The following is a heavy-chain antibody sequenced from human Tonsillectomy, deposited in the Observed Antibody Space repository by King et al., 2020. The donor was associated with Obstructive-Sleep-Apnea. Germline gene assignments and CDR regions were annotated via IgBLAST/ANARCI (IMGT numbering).Heavy chain of an antibody. CDR2: NDPIASYT. CDR1: GYSFTNYW. V-gene: IGHV5-10-1*03. CDR3: ARQDTYSSGQYYFDY. Sequence: EVQLVESGAEVKKPGESLRISCRGSGYSFTNYWINWVRQMPGRGLEWMGINDPIASYTNFSPSFQAHVTISADRSISTVYLQCSGLKASYTAMYYCARQDTYSSGQYYFDYWGQGTLVTVSS. D-gene: IGHD6-19*01. J-gene: IGHJ4*02.